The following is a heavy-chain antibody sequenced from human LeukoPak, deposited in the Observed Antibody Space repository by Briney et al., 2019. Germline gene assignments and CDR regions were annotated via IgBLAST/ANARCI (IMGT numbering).Heavy chain of an antibody. V-gene: IGHV3-30-3*01. D-gene: IGHD3-10*01. Sequence: GGSLRLSCAASGFTFSSYAMHWVRQAPDKGLEWMAVISYDGGTTYDADSVKGRFTIPRDNSKSTLYLQMNSLKIEDTAVYYCARAVVRGVTLDYWGQGTLVTVSS. CDR1: GFTFSSYA. CDR2: ISYDGGTT. CDR3: ARAVVRGVTLDY. J-gene: IGHJ4*02.